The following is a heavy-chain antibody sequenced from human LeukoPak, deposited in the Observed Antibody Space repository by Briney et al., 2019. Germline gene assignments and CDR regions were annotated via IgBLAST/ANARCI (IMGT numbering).Heavy chain of an antibody. CDR1: GYTFTDYY. J-gene: IGHJ4*02. Sequence: ASVKISCKVPGYTFTDYYMHWVQQAPGKGLEWMGLVDPEDGETIYAEKFQGRVTITADTSTDTAYMELSSLRSEDTAVYYCATSRLIVVVPAAPLDYWGQGTLVTVSS. CDR3: ATSRLIVVVPAAPLDY. V-gene: IGHV1-69-2*01. D-gene: IGHD2-2*01. CDR2: VDPEDGET.